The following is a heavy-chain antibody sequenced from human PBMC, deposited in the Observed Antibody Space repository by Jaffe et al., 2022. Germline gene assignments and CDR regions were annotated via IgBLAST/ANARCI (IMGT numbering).Heavy chain of an antibody. CDR2: INHSGST. CDR1: GGSFSGYY. V-gene: IGHV4-34*01. CDR3: ARVNGWRYSGYGWGNWFDP. Sequence: QVQLQQWGAGLLKPSETLSLTCAVYGGSFSGYYWSWIRQPPGKGLEWIGEINHSGSTNYNPSLKSRVTISVDTSKNQFSLKLSSVTAADTAVYYCARVNGWRYSGYGWGNWFDPWGQGTLVTVSS. D-gene: IGHD5-12*01. J-gene: IGHJ5*02.